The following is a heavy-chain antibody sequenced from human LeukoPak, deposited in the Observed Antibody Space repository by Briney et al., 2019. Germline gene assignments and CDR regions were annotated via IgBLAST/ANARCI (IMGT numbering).Heavy chain of an antibody. Sequence: GGSLRLSCAASGFTFGSYWMNWVRQAPGKGLEWVANINQAGTEKYYVDSVKGRFTISRDNAKNSLFLQMNSLRAEDTAVYFRARVRGGYYFDYWGQGTLVTVSS. J-gene: IGHJ4*02. CDR1: GFTFGSYW. D-gene: IGHD5-24*01. CDR3: ARVRGGYYFDY. CDR2: INQAGTEK. V-gene: IGHV3-7*04.